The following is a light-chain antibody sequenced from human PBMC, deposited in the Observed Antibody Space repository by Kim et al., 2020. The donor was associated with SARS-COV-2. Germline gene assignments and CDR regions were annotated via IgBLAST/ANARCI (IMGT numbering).Light chain of an antibody. CDR3: ISYTSSSTWV. J-gene: IGLJ3*02. CDR1: SSDVGGYNY. V-gene: IGLV2-14*01. Sequence: QSALTQPASVSGSPEQSITISCTGTSSDVGGYNYVSWYQQHPGKAPKLMIYDVSKRPSGVSNRFSGSKSGNTASLTISRLQAEDDAGYYCISYTSSSTWVCGGGTKLTVL. CDR2: DVS.